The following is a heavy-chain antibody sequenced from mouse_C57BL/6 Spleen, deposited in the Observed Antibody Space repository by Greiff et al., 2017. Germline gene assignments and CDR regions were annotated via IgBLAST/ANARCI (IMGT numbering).Heavy chain of an antibody. D-gene: IGHD1-1*01. CDR1: GFTFSSYG. CDR3: SRHGTTVSYYVDY. Sequence: EVKLVESGGDLVKPGGSLKLSCAASGFTFSSYGMSWVRQTPDKRLEWVATISSGGSYTYYPDSVKGRFTISRDKAKNTLYLQMSSLKSEDTAMYYCSRHGTTVSYYVDYWGQGTTLTGSS. CDR2: ISSGGSYT. V-gene: IGHV5-6*02. J-gene: IGHJ2*01.